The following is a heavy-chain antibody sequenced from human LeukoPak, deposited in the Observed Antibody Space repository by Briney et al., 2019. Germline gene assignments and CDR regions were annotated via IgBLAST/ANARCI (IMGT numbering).Heavy chain of an antibody. D-gene: IGHD5-12*01. J-gene: IGHJ6*03. Sequence: ASVKVSCKVSGYTLTELSMHWVRQAPGKGLEWMGGFDPEDGETIYAQKFQGRVAMTEDTSTDTAYMELSSLRSEDTAVYYCARAHRQYSGYLSYYYYYYMDVWGKGTTVTISS. CDR1: GYTLTELS. CDR2: FDPEDGET. CDR3: ARAHRQYSGYLSYYYYYYMDV. V-gene: IGHV1-24*01.